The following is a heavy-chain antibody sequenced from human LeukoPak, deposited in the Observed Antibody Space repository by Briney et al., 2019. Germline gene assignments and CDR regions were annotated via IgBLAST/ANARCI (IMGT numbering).Heavy chain of an antibody. Sequence: PSETLSLTCTVSGGSISNYYWSWIRQPPGKGLEWIGNIFYSGSTNYNPSLKSRVTISLDTSKNQFSLKLTSVSAADTAVYHCAREGGSYYHWFDPWGQGTLVTVSS. D-gene: IGHD1-26*01. CDR3: AREGGSYYHWFDP. CDR2: IFYSGST. V-gene: IGHV4-59*01. CDR1: GGSISNYY. J-gene: IGHJ5*02.